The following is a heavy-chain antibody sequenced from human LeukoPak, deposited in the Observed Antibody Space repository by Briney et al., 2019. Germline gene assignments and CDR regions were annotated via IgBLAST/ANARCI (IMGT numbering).Heavy chain of an antibody. CDR3: ARELGELFP. CDR1: GGSISSYY. J-gene: IGHJ5*02. V-gene: IGHV4-59*01. CDR2: IYYSGST. D-gene: IGHD3-10*01. Sequence: AETLSLTCTVSGGSISSYYWSWIRQPPGKGLEWIGYIYYSGSTNYNPSLKSRVTISVDTSKNQFSLKLSSVTAADTAVYYCARELGELFPWGQGTLVTVSS.